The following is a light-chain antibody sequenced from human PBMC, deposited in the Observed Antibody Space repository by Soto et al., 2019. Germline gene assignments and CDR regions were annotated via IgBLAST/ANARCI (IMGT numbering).Light chain of an antibody. V-gene: IGKV1-39*01. Sequence: DIQMTQAPSSLSASVGDRVTMTCRASHNINNYLHWYQQKPGQAPNLLIFAAANLETGIPSRFSGSGSGTDFPRSVSNLQPEDFATYYCQQTYMTPPWTFGQGTKVEI. CDR3: QQTYMTPPWT. CDR2: AAA. CDR1: HNINNY. J-gene: IGKJ1*01.